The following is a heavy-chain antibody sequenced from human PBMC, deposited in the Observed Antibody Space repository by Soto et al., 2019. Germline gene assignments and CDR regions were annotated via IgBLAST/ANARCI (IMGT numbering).Heavy chain of an antibody. V-gene: IGHV3-33*01. CDR2: IWNDGSNK. J-gene: IGHJ6*02. CDR1: GFTFSSYG. D-gene: IGHD3-3*01. CDR3: ARTRLRFAKGLAGYYYYGMDV. Sequence: PGGSLRLSCAASGFTFSSYGMHWVRQAPGKGLEWVAVIWNDGSNKYYADSVKGRFTISRDNSKNTLYLQMNSLRAEDTAVYYWARTRLRFAKGLAGYYYYGMDVWGQGTTVTVSS.